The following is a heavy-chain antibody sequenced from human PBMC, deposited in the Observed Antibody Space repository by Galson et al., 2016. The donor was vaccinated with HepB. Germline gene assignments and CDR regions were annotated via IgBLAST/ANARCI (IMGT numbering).Heavy chain of an antibody. CDR2: VNTHNNKT. Sequence: SVKVSCKASGYTFTSYDINWVRQASGQGLEWLGWVNTHNNKTSCAQAVQGRLTMTTDTSTTTAYLELRSLTSDDTAVYFYARGAYYLDPWGPGTLVTVSS. D-gene: IGHD2-21*01. J-gene: IGHJ5*02. V-gene: IGHV1-18*01. CDR3: ARGAYYLDP. CDR1: GYTFTSYD.